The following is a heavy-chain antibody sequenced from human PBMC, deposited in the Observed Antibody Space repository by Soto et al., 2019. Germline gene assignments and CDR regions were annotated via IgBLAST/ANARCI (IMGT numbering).Heavy chain of an antibody. CDR2: ISYDGSNK. D-gene: IGHD6-13*01. V-gene: IGHV3-30-3*01. CDR1: GFTFSSYA. J-gene: IGHJ1*01. Sequence: QVQLVESGGGVVQPGRSLRLSCAASGFTFSSYAMHWVRQAPGKGLEWVAVISYDGSNKYYADSVKGRFTISRDNSKNTLYLQMNSMRADDTAVYYCARAGSSIGYFQHWGQGTLVTVSS. CDR3: ARAGSSIGYFQH.